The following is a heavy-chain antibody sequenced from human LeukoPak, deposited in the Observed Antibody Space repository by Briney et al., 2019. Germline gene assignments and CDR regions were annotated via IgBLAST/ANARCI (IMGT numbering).Heavy chain of an antibody. V-gene: IGHV3-21*01. CDR2: ISSSSGYI. CDR1: GFTFSSYS. CDR3: ARDILTGYFARPFDY. J-gene: IGHJ4*02. Sequence: GGSLRLSCAASGFTFSSYSMNWVRQAPGKGLEWVSSISSSSGYIYYADSVKGRFTISRDNAKNSLYLQMNSLRAEDTAVYYCARDILTGYFARPFDYWGQGTLVTVSS. D-gene: IGHD3-9*01.